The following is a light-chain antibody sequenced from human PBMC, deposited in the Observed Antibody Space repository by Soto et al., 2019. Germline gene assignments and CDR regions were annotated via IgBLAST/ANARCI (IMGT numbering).Light chain of an antibody. CDR2: AAS. CDR3: QQADTFPIT. V-gene: IGKV1-39*01. J-gene: IGKJ5*01. Sequence: DIQMTQSPSSLSASVGDRVTITWRASQSISSYLNWYQQKPGKAPKLLIYAASSLQSGVPSRFSGSGFGTDFTLTISSLQPEDFATYYCQQADTFPITFGQGTRLEIK. CDR1: QSISSY.